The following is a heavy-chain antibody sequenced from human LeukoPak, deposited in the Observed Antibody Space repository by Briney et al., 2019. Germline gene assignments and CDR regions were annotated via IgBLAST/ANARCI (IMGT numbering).Heavy chain of an antibody. Sequence: ASVKVSCKASGYTFTGYYMHWVRQAPGQGLEWMGWINPNSGGTNYAQKFQGRVTMTRDTSISTAYMELSRLRSDDTAVYYCARCGSEMATIPFDYWGQGTLVTVSS. CDR2: INPNSGGT. CDR3: ARCGSEMATIPFDY. D-gene: IGHD5-24*01. CDR1: GYTFTGYY. V-gene: IGHV1-2*02. J-gene: IGHJ4*02.